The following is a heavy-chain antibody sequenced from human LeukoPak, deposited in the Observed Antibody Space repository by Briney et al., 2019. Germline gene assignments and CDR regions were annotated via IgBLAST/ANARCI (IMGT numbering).Heavy chain of an antibody. V-gene: IGHV3-21*01. J-gene: IGHJ4*02. Sequence: PGGSLRLSCAASGFTFSSYSMNWVRQAPGKGLEWVSSISSSSSYIYYADSVKGRFTISRDNAKNSLYLQMNSLRAEDTAVYYCARDGDYYGSGSHYPLDYWGQGTLVTVSS. CDR2: ISSSSSYI. D-gene: IGHD3-10*01. CDR3: ARDGDYYGSGSHYPLDY. CDR1: GFTFSSYS.